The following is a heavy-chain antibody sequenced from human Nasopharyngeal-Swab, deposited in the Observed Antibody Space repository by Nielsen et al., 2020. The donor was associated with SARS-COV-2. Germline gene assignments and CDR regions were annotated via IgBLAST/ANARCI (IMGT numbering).Heavy chain of an antibody. Sequence: GESLRLSCAASGFTFSSYSMNWVRQAPGKGLEWVSSISSSSSYIYYADSVKGRFTISRDNAKNSLYLQMNSLRAEDTAVYYCARGGGSYLHFDYWGQGTLVTVSS. V-gene: IGHV3-21*01. J-gene: IGHJ4*02. CDR1: GFTFSSYS. D-gene: IGHD1-26*01. CDR3: ARGGGSYLHFDY. CDR2: ISSSSSYI.